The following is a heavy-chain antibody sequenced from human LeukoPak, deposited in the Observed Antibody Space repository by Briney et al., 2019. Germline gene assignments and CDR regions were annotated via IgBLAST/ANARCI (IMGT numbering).Heavy chain of an antibody. Sequence: SVKVSCKASGGTFSSYAISWVRQAPGQGLEWMGGIIPIFGTANYAQKFQGRATITADESTSTAYMELSSLRSEDTAVYYCARGKDYDIYQGRVSLHWFDPWGQGTLVTVSS. CDR2: IIPIFGTA. CDR1: GGTFSSYA. J-gene: IGHJ5*02. CDR3: ARGKDYDIYQGRVSLHWFDP. D-gene: IGHD3-9*01. V-gene: IGHV1-69*13.